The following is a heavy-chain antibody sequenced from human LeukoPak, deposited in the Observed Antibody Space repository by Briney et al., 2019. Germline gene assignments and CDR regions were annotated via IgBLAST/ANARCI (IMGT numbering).Heavy chain of an antibody. Sequence: AASVKVSCKASGYTFTSYAMNWVRQAPGQGLEWMGWINTNTGNPTYAQGFTGRFVFSLDTSVSTAYLQISSLKAEDTAVYYCARGPIVVVRDAFDIWGQGTMVTVSS. D-gene: IGHD3-22*01. CDR1: GYTFTSYA. CDR3: ARGPIVVVRDAFDI. J-gene: IGHJ3*02. V-gene: IGHV7-4-1*02. CDR2: INTNTGNP.